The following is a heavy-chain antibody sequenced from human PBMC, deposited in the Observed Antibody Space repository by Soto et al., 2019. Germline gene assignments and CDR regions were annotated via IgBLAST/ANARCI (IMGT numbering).Heavy chain of an antibody. CDR1: GDSVSSDTVV. D-gene: IGHD3-22*01. Sequence: SPTLSLTCAISGDSVSSDTVVWNWIRLSPSRGLEWLGRTYYRSKWYYEYVAFVQSRITINPDTSKNHYSLQLNSVTPEDTAVYYCARGIYDTSVGTAFDIWGQGTEVTVSS. CDR2: TYYRSKWYY. J-gene: IGHJ3*02. CDR3: ARGIYDTSVGTAFDI. V-gene: IGHV6-1*01.